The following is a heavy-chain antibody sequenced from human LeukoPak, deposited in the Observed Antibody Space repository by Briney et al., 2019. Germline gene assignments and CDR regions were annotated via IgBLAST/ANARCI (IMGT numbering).Heavy chain of an antibody. Sequence: ASVKVSCKASGYTFTSYDITWVRQATGQGLEWMGWMNPNSDKKVYAQKFQGRVTMTRNTAISTAYMELSSLRSEDTAVYYCTRNSRWYGISWGQGTLVIVSS. V-gene: IGHV1-8*01. D-gene: IGHD6-13*01. CDR3: TRNSRWYGIS. J-gene: IGHJ4*02. CDR2: MNPNSDKK. CDR1: GYTFTSYD.